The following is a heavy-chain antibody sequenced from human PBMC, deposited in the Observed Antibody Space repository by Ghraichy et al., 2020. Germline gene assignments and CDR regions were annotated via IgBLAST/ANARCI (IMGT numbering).Heavy chain of an antibody. CDR2: IYYSGST. Sequence: SETLSLTCTVSGGSVSSGTNYWSWIRQPPGKGLEWIGYIYYSGSTSYNPSLKSRVTISVDTSKNQFSLKLSSVTAADTAVYYCARESRVPTAPFFIYYGMDVGGPGTTVTAS. J-gene: IGHJ6*02. V-gene: IGHV4-61*01. CDR3: ARESRVPTAPFFIYYGMDV. CDR1: GGSVSSGTNY. D-gene: IGHD2-2*01.